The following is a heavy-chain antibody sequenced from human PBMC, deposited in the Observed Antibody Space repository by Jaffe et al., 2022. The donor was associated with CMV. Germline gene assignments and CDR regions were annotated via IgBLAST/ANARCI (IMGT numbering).Heavy chain of an antibody. CDR1: GFTFSSFV. V-gene: IGHV3-23*01. J-gene: IGHJ5*02. CDR2: ISGSGDKV. CDR3: AKLGRNITAAGNRPFDP. Sequence: EVQLLESGGGLVQPGGSLRLSCRASGFTFSSFVMSWVRQAPGKGLDWVAVISGSGDKVYSADSVKGRFTISRDNSKNTLFLQMNSLRAEDTAVYFCAKLGRNITAAGNRPFDPWGQGTLVTVSS. D-gene: IGHD6-25*01.